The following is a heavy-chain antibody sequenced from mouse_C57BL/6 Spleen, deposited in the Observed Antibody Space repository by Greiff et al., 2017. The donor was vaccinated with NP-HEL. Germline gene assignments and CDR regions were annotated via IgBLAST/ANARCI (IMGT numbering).Heavy chain of an antibody. CDR1: GYTFTSYW. J-gene: IGHJ2*01. D-gene: IGHD2-5*01. Sequence: VQLQQSGAELVKPGASVKMSCKASGYTFTSYWITWVKQRPGQGLEWIGDIYPGSGSTNYNEKFKSKATLTVDTSSSTAYMQLSSLTSEDSAVYYCASGGFYYSTFDYWGQGTTLTVSS. V-gene: IGHV1-55*01. CDR3: ASGGFYYSTFDY. CDR2: IYPGSGST.